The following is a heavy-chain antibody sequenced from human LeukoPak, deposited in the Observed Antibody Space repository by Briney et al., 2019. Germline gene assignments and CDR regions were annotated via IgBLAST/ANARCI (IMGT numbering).Heavy chain of an antibody. CDR1: GYTFTSYD. CDR2: MNPNSGNT. D-gene: IGHD3-22*01. J-gene: IGHJ4*02. Sequence: ASVKVSCKASGYTFTSYDINWVRQATGHGLEWMGWMNPNSGNTGYAQKFQGRVTMTRNTSISIAYMELSSLRSEDTAVYYCARGYYYYDSSGYYYVFDYWGQGTLVTVSS. CDR3: ARGYYYYDSSGYYYVFDY. V-gene: IGHV1-8*01.